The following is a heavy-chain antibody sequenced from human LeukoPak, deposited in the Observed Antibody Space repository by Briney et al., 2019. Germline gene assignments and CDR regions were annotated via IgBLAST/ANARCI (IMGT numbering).Heavy chain of an antibody. CDR1: GYTLTELS. J-gene: IGHJ2*01. D-gene: IGHD3-10*01. V-gene: IGHV1-24*01. Sequence: ASVKVSCKVSGYTLTELSMHWVRQAPGKGLEWMGGFDPEDGETIYAQKFQGRVTMTEGTSTDTAYTELSSLRSEDTAVYYCATSITMVRGVIRAYWYFDLWGRGTLVTVSS. CDR3: ATSITMVRGVIRAYWYFDL. CDR2: FDPEDGET.